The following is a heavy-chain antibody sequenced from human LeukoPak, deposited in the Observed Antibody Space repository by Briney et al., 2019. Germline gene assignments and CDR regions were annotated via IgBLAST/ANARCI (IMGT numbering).Heavy chain of an antibody. Sequence: PGGSLRLSCAASGFTFSSYSMNWVRQAPWKGLEWVSYISSSSSTIYYADSVKGRFTISRDNAKNSLYLQMNSLRAEDTAVYYCARDEAATIDYWGQGTLVTVSS. CDR1: GFTFSSYS. V-gene: IGHV3-48*04. CDR3: ARDEAATIDY. CDR2: ISSSSSTI. J-gene: IGHJ4*02. D-gene: IGHD2-15*01.